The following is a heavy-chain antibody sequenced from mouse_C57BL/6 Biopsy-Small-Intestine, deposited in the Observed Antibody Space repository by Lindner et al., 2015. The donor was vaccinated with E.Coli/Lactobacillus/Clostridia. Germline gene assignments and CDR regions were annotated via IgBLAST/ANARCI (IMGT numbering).Heavy chain of an antibody. V-gene: IGHV1-82*01. Sequence: VQLQESGPELVKPGASVKISCKASGYAFSSSWINWVKQRPGKGLGWIGRIYPGDGDTNYNGKFKAKATLTADRSSSTAYMQLSSLTSEDSAVYFCARWVYFDYWGQGTTLTVSS. CDR2: IYPGDGDT. CDR1: GYAFSSSW. CDR3: ARWVYFDY. J-gene: IGHJ2*01.